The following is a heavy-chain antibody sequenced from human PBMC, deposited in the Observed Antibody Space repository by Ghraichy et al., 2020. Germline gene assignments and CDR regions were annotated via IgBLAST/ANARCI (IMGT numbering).Heavy chain of an antibody. CDR2: INLNGITK. CDR3: ARDPETRVTPRYFDH. V-gene: IGHV3-7*03. CDR1: GFDFSSNW. Sequence: GGSLRLSCAASGFDFSSNWMAWVRQAPGKGLEWVASINLNGITKSYVDSVKGRFTISRDNANYSVSLLMNSLTTDDTAVYFCARDPETRVTPRYFDHWGQGTPVTVSS. J-gene: IGHJ4*02. D-gene: IGHD2-21*02.